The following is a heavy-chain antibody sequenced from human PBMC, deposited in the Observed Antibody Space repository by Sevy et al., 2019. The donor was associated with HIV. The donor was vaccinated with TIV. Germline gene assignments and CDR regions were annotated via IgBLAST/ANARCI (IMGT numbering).Heavy chain of an antibody. CDR2: IKGDGSDK. J-gene: IGHJ4*02. D-gene: IGHD1-26*01. V-gene: IGHV3-7*01. CDR3: ASGALGRFEF. CDR1: GFSFSANW. Sequence: GGSLRLSCAASGFSFSANWMNWVRQAPGKGLEWVANIKGDGSDKHYVDSVEGRFTISRDNAQNVLYLQMNSLRVEDTAVYDCASGALGRFEFWGQGTLVTVSS.